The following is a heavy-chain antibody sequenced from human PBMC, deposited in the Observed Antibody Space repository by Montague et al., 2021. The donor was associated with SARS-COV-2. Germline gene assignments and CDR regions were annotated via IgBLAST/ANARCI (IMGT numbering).Heavy chain of an antibody. J-gene: IGHJ6*02. Sequence: SLRLSCAASGFTFSSYGMHWVRQAPGKGLEWASVIWYDGSNKYYADSVKGRFTISRDNSKNTLYLQMNSLRAEDTAVYYCAKGDVYGGNSWGMDVWGQGTTVTVSS. CDR3: AKGDVYGGNSWGMDV. CDR1: GFTFSSYG. D-gene: IGHD4-23*01. CDR2: IWYDGSNK. V-gene: IGHV3-33*06.